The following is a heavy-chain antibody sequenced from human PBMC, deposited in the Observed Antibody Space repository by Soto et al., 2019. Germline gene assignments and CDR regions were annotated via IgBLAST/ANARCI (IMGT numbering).Heavy chain of an antibody. D-gene: IGHD5-18*01. V-gene: IGHV1-3*01. CDR3: ARDSVDTAIGPFDP. J-gene: IGHJ5*02. Sequence: GASVKVSCEACGYTFTSYAMHWVRQAPGQRLEWMGWINAGNGNTKYSQKFQGRVTITRDTSASTAYMELSSLRSEDTAVYYCARDSVDTAIGPFDPWGQGTLVTVSS. CDR1: GYTFTSYA. CDR2: INAGNGNT.